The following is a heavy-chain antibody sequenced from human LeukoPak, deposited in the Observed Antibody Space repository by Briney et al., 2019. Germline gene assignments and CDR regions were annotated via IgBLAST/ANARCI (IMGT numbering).Heavy chain of an antibody. Sequence: GASVKVSCKGSDYSFTSYGISWVRQAPGQGLEWMGWISAYNGNTNYAQKLQGRVTMSTDTSTSTAYMELRSLRSDDTAVYYCASRRNYYDSPFNYWGQGTLVTVSS. CDR3: ASRRNYYDSPFNY. CDR2: ISAYNGNT. J-gene: IGHJ4*02. D-gene: IGHD3-22*01. V-gene: IGHV1-18*01. CDR1: DYSFTSYG.